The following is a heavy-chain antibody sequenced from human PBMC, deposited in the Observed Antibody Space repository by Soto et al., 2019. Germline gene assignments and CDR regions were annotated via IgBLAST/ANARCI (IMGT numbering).Heavy chain of an antibody. CDR3: AHTWGLPFDY. CDR1: GFSLRTTGVG. CDR2: IYWNDDK. J-gene: IGHJ4*02. Sequence: QITLKESGPTLVEPTQSLTLTCTYSGFSLRTTGVGFGWIRQPPGKALEWLGIIYWNDDKRYSPSLKNRFTLTSDISKSQVVLTMTNMDPVDTATYYCAHTWGLPFDYWGQGTLVIVSS. D-gene: IGHD3-16*01. V-gene: IGHV2-5*01.